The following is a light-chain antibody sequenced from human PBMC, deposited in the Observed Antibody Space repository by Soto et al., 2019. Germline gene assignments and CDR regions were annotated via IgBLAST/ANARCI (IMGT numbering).Light chain of an antibody. CDR1: SSDVGAYNY. CDR3: SSSTSITSYV. J-gene: IGLJ1*01. Sequence: QSALTQPASVSGSLGQSITISCTGTSSDVGAYNYGSWYQQQPGKAPKLMISEVSNRPSGVSNRFSGSKSGNTASLIISGLKAEDEADYYCSSSTSITSYVFVNGTKGTVL. CDR2: EVS. V-gene: IGLV2-14*01.